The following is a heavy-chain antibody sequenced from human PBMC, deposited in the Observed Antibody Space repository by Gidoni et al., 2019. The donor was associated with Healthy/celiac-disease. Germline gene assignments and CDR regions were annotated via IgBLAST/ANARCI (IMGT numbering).Heavy chain of an antibody. CDR3: ARGTVTTGGAFDI. D-gene: IGHD4-17*01. J-gene: IGHJ3*02. CDR2: IGTAVDT. Sequence: EVQLVESGGGLVQHGGALRLSCAACGFTFSSYDMHWVRQATGKGLEWVSAIGTAVDTYYPGSVKGRFTISRENAKNSLYLQMNSLRAGDTAVYYCARGTVTTGGAFDIWGQGTMVTVSS. CDR1: GFTFSSYD. V-gene: IGHV3-13*04.